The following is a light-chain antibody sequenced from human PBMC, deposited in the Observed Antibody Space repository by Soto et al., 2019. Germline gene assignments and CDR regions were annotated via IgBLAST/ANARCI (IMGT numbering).Light chain of an antibody. V-gene: IGKV1-6*02. CDR3: LQDYIYPRS. Sequence: AIQMTQFPSSLSASVGDRVTITCRASQGIGKDLSWYQQRPGKAPNLLIYGASTLESGVPSKFSGSGSGTDFTLTISSLQPEDFATYYCLQDYIYPRSFGQGTKLEIK. CDR2: GAS. J-gene: IGKJ2*01. CDR1: QGIGKD.